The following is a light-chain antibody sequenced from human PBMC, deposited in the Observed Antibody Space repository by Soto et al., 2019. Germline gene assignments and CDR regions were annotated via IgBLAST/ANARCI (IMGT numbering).Light chain of an antibody. J-gene: IGKJ1*01. CDR2: KAS. CDR1: QTISSW. Sequence: DIQMTQSPSTLSGSVGDRVTITCRASQTISSWLAWYQQKPGKAPKLLIYKASTLKSGVPSRFSGSGSGTEFTLTISSLQPDDFATYYCQHYNSFPWTLGLGTKVDIK. CDR3: QHYNSFPWT. V-gene: IGKV1-5*03.